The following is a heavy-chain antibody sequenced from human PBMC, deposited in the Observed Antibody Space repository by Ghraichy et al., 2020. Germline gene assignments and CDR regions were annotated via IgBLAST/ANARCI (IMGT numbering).Heavy chain of an antibody. J-gene: IGHJ4*01. Sequence: SETLSLTCTVSGGSMSNYYWTWIRQPAGEGLGWIGRIYTSASTNYNPSLKSRVTMSVDTSKNPFSLKLSSMTAADTAVYYCARDYGGGWSPLDYWGHGTLVTVSS. CDR3: ARDYGGGWSPLDY. D-gene: IGHD2-15*01. CDR2: IYTSAST. CDR1: GGSMSNYY. V-gene: IGHV4-4*07.